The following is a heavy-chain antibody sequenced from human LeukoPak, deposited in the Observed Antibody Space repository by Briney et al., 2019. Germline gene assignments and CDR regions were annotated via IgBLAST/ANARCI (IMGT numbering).Heavy chain of an antibody. D-gene: IGHD3-9*01. V-gene: IGHV1-18*01. CDR1: GNTFTSYG. J-gene: IGHJ4*02. CDR2: ISAYNGNT. CDR3: ARKYYDILTGYYKTFDY. Sequence: ASVKVSCKASGNTFTSYGISWVRQAPGQGLEWMGWISAYNGNTNYAQKLQGRVTMTTDTSTSTAYMELRSLRSDDTAVYYCARKYYDILTGYYKTFDYWGQGTLVTVSS.